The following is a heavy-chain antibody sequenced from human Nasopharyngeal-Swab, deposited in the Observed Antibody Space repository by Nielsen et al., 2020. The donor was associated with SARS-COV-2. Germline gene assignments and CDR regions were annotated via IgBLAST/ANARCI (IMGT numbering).Heavy chain of an antibody. CDR3: AKGISGTYYSVDF. CDR1: GFTFDDCA. D-gene: IGHD1-26*01. CDR2: ISGDATNT. V-gene: IGHV3-43*02. Sequence: GESLKISCAASGFTFDDCAMHWVRQAPGKGLEWISLISGDATNTYSADSVKGRSTISRDNSKNSLYLQMNSLRSEDTALYYCAKGISGTYYSVDFWGQGTLVTVSS. J-gene: IGHJ4*02.